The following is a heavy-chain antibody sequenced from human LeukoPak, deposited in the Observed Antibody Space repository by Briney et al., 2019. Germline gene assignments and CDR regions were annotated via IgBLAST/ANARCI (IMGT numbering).Heavy chain of an antibody. Sequence: GESLKISCKGSGYSFTSYWIGWVRQMPGKGLEWMGIIYPGDSDTRYSPSFQGQVTISADKSISTAYLQWSSLKASDTAMYYCARHVGTQGAAAGTSAFDIWGQGTMVTVSS. CDR2: IYPGDSDT. V-gene: IGHV5-51*01. CDR1: GYSFTSYW. CDR3: ARHVGTQGAAAGTSAFDI. D-gene: IGHD6-13*01. J-gene: IGHJ3*02.